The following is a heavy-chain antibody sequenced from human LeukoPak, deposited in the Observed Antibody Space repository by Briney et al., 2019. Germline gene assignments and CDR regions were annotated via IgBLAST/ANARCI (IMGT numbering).Heavy chain of an antibody. J-gene: IGHJ6*02. CDR2: ISGSGSST. Sequence: GGSLRLSCAASGFTFSNYAMSWVRQAPGKGLEWVSSISGSGSSTYYADSVKGRFTISRDNSKNSLYPQMNSLRAEDTAVYYCAKYCVSTSCSNRGAYYGMDVWGQGTTVTVSS. CDR3: AKYCVSTSCSNRGAYYGMDV. CDR1: GFTFSNYA. D-gene: IGHD2-2*01. V-gene: IGHV3-23*01.